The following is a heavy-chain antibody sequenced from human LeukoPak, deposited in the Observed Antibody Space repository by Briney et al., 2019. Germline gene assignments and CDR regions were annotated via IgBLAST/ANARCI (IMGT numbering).Heavy chain of an antibody. CDR2: ISAYNGNT. CDR1: GYTFTSYG. CDR3: ARAPRSITMVRGVTYEGLFDY. V-gene: IGHV1-18*01. Sequence: GASVKVSCKASGYTFTSYGISWVRQAPGEGLEWMGWISAYNGNTNYAQKLQGRVTMTTDTSTSTAYMELRSLRSDDTAVYYCARAPRSITMVRGVTYEGLFDYWGQGTLVTVSS. J-gene: IGHJ4*02. D-gene: IGHD3-10*01.